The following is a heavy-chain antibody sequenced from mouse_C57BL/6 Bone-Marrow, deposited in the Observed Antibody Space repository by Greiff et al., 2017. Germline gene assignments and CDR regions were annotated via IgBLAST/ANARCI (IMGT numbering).Heavy chain of an antibody. J-gene: IGHJ4*01. CDR2: ISDGGSYT. D-gene: IGHD2-2*01. CDR1: GFTFSSYA. Sequence: EVKVVESGGGLVKPGGSLKLSCAASGFTFSSYAMSWVRQTPEKRLEWVATISDGGSYTYYPDNVKGRFTISRDNAKNNLYLQMSHLKSEDTAMYYCARKEVTTRYYAMDYWGQGTSVTVSS. CDR3: ARKEVTTRYYAMDY. V-gene: IGHV5-4*03.